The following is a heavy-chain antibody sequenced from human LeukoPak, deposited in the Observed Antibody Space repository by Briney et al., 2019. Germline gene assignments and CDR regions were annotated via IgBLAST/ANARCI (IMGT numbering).Heavy chain of an antibody. CDR1: GGTFSSYA. D-gene: IGHD2-15*01. V-gene: IGHV1-69*04. Sequence: SVKVSCQASGGTFSSYAISWVRQAPGQGLEWMGRIIPIFGIANYAQKFQGRVTITADTSTSTAYMELSSLRSEDTAVYYCASDSSGGSSKWFDRWGQGTLVTVSS. CDR3: ASDSSGGSSKWFDR. J-gene: IGHJ5*02. CDR2: IIPIFGIA.